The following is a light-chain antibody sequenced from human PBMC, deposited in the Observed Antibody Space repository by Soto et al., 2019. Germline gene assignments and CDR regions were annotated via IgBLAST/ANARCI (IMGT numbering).Light chain of an antibody. J-gene: IGKJ4*01. CDR2: GAS. V-gene: IGKV3-20*01. CDR1: QSVRTSY. CDR3: QQYGSSPLT. Sequence: EIVLTQSPGTLSLSPGERVTLSCRASQSVRTSYLAWYQQKPGQAPRLLISGASNRATGIPDRFSGSGSGTDFTLTISRLEPEDFAVYYCQQYGSSPLTFGGGTKVEI.